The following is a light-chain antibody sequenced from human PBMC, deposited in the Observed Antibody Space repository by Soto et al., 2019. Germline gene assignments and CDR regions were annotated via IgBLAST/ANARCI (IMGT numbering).Light chain of an antibody. Sequence: EIVLTQSPANLSVSPGERATLSCRASQSVSSNLAWYQQKPGQAPRLLIYGASTRATEIPARFSGSGSGTEFPLTISSLQSEDFAVYYCQKYNNWPPRITFGPGTTVDIK. V-gene: IGKV3-15*01. CDR2: GAS. CDR1: QSVSSN. J-gene: IGKJ3*01. CDR3: QKYNNWPPRIT.